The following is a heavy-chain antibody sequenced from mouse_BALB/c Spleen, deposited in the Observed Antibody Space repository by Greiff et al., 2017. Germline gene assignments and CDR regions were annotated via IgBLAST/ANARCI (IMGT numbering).Heavy chain of an antibody. Sequence: DVMLVESGGGLVKPGGSLKLSCAASGFTFSSYTMSWVRQTPEKRLEWVAYISNGGGSTYYPDTVKGRFTISRDNAKNTLYLQMSSLKSEDTAMYYCARVGGYYFDYWGQGTTLTVSS. CDR1: GFTFSSYT. CDR3: ARVGGYYFDY. V-gene: IGHV5-12-2*01. D-gene: IGHD4-1*01. J-gene: IGHJ2*01. CDR2: ISNGGGST.